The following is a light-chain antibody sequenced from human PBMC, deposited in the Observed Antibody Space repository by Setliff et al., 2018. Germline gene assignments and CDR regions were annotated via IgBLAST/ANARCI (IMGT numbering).Light chain of an antibody. Sequence: QSALAQPASVSGSPGQSITISCTGTSSDVGGYSHVSWYQQYSGKAPKLVIYEVSDRPSGVSNRFSGSKSGNTASLTISGLQAEDEADYYCNSYTSSRTYVFGTGTKVTVL. CDR3: NSYTSSRTYV. CDR1: SSDVGGYSH. J-gene: IGLJ1*01. CDR2: EVS. V-gene: IGLV2-14*01.